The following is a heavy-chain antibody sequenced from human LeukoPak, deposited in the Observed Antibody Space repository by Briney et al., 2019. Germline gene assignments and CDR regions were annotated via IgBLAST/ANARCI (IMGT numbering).Heavy chain of an antibody. D-gene: IGHD2-8*01. V-gene: IGHV4-39*01. CDR3: ARQGVGYCTNGVCPYYFDY. J-gene: IGHJ4*02. CDR1: GGSISSSSYY. Sequence: SETLSLTCTVSGGSISSSSYYWGWIRQPPGKGLEWMGSIYYSGSTYYNPSLKSRVTISVDTSKNQFSLKLSSVTAADTAVYYCARQGVGYCTNGVCPYYFDYWGQGTLVTVSS. CDR2: IYYSGST.